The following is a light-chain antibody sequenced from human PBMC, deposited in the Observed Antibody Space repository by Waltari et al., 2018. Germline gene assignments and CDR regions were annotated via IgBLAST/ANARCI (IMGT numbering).Light chain of an antibody. V-gene: IGLV3-25*03. Sequence: SYELPQPPSVSVSPGQTARPTCSGDALPKQYAYWYQQKPGQAPILLIYKDTERPSGIPERFSGSRSGTIVTLTISGVQAEDEADYYCQSADSSGSHVVFGGGTKLTVL. CDR2: KDT. J-gene: IGLJ2*01. CDR1: ALPKQY. CDR3: QSADSSGSHVV.